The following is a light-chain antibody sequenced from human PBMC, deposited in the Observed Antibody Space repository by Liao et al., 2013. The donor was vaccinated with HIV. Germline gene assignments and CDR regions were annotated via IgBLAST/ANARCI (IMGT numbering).Light chain of an antibody. CDR3: QAWDIRTGV. CDR2: QDS. J-gene: IGLJ3*02. Sequence: SYELTQPPSVSVSPGQTASIPCSGDKLGHKYACWYQQKPGQSPVLVIYQDSKRPSGIPERFSGSNSGNTATLTISGTQAMDEADYYCQAWDIRTGVFGGGTKLTVL. V-gene: IGLV3-1*01. CDR1: KLGHKY.